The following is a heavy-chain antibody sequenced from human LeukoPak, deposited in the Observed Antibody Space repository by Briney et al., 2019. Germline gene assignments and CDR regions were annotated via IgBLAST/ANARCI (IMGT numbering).Heavy chain of an antibody. CDR3: AKDSHGTYCTNGVCYTPPDY. V-gene: IGHV3-23*01. CDR2: ISGSGGST. Sequence: GGSLRLSCAASGFTFSRYAMSWVRQAPGKGLEWVSAISGSGGSTYYADSVKGRFTISRDNSKNTLYLQMNSLRAEDTAVYYCAKDSHGTYCTNGVCYTPPDYWGQGTLVTVSS. J-gene: IGHJ4*02. CDR1: GFTFSRYA. D-gene: IGHD2-8*01.